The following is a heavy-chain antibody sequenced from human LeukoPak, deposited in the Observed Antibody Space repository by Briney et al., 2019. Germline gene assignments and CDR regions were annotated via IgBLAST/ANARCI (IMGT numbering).Heavy chain of an antibody. CDR3: ARGSYSSGWYRGVYYFDY. D-gene: IGHD6-19*01. Sequence: SETLSLTCAVSGYSISSGYYWGWIRQPPGKGLEWISNIYHSGSNYYNPSLKSRVTISVDTSKNQFSLKVYSVTAADTAMYYCARGSYSSGWYRGVYYFDYWGQGILVTVSS. CDR2: IYHSGSN. CDR1: GYSISSGYY. V-gene: IGHV4-38-2*01. J-gene: IGHJ4*02.